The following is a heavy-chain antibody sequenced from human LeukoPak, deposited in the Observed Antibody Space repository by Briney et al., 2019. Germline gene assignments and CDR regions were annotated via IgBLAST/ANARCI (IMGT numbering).Heavy chain of an antibody. Sequence: PSETLSLTCAVYGGSFSNYYWSWIRQPPGKGLEWIGEINHSGSTNYNPSLKSRLTISVDTSKSQFSLKLSSVTAADTAVYYCARRAYYYDSSGYYDYWGQGTLVTVSS. CDR1: GGSFSNYY. D-gene: IGHD3-22*01. V-gene: IGHV4-34*01. CDR3: ARRAYYYDSSGYYDY. J-gene: IGHJ4*02. CDR2: INHSGST.